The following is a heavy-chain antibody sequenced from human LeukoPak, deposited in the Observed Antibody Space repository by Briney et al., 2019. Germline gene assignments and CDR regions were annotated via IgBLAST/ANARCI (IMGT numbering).Heavy chain of an antibody. CDR3: ARDLKRGYSSGRYSWGTGSSNDY. CDR2: ISAYNGNT. J-gene: IGHJ4*02. D-gene: IGHD6-19*01. Sequence: ASVTVSCTASGYTFTSYGISWVRQAPGQGLEWMGWISAYNGNTYYAQTLQGRVTMTTDTSTSTAYMEVRSLRSDDTAVYYCARDLKRGYSSGRYSWGTGSSNDYWGQGTLVTVPS. V-gene: IGHV1-18*01. CDR1: GYTFTSYG.